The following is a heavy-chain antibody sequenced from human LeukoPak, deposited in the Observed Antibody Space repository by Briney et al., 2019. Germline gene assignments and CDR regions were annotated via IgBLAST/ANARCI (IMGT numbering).Heavy chain of an antibody. CDR1: VYTFTGYY. CDR2: INPNSGGT. Sequence: ASVKVSCKASVYTFTGYYMHWVRQAPGQGLEWMGWINPNSGGTNYAQKFQGRVTMTRDTSISTAYMELSRLRSDDTAVYYCARDDYDSSGQFDYWGQGTLVTVSS. CDR3: ARDDYDSSGQFDY. D-gene: IGHD3-22*01. V-gene: IGHV1-2*02. J-gene: IGHJ4*02.